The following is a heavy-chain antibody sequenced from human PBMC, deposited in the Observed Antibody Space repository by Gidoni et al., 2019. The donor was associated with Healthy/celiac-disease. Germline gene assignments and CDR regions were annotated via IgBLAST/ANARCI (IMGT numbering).Heavy chain of an antibody. CDR1: GYTFPGYY. CDR2: INPNSGGT. V-gene: IGHV1-2*04. CDR3: ARGPMIVVRGGAFDI. Sequence: QVPLVQSGAEVKKPGASVKVSCKASGYTFPGYYMHWVRQAPGQGLEWMGWINPNSGGTNYAQKFQGWVTMTRDTAISTAYMELSRLRSDDTAVYYCARGPMIVVRGGAFDIWGQGTMVTVSS. D-gene: IGHD3-22*01. J-gene: IGHJ3*02.